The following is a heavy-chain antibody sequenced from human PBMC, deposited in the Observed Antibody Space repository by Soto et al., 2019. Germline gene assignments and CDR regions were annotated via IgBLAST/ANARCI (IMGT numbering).Heavy chain of an antibody. CDR2: IYPGDSDT. V-gene: IGHV5-51*01. CDR1: GYRFTSYW. CDR3: ARSGVGAKFYNWFDP. J-gene: IGHJ5*02. D-gene: IGHD1-26*01. Sequence: GAALKISCKGSGYRFTSYWIGWVRQMPGKGLEWMGIIYPGDSDTRYSPSFQGQVTISADKSISTAYLQWSSLKASDTAMYYCARSGVGAKFYNWFDPWGQGTLVTVSS.